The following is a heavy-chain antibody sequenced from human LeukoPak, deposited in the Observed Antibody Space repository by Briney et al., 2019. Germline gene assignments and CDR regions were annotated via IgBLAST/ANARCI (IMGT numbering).Heavy chain of an antibody. J-gene: IGHJ4*02. Sequence: TSETLSLTCTVSGVSISSSNSYWGWIRQPPGKGLEWIGSIYYSGNTYYNASLKSQVSISIDTSKNQFSLKLTSVTAADTAAYYCARQTGSGLFILPGGQGTLVSVSS. CDR3: ARQTGSGLFILP. D-gene: IGHD3/OR15-3a*01. CDR1: GVSISSSNSY. CDR2: IYYSGNT. V-gene: IGHV4-39*01.